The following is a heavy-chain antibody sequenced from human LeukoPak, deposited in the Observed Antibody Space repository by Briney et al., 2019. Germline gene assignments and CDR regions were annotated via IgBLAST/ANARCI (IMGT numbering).Heavy chain of an antibody. V-gene: IGHV3-30-3*01. J-gene: IGHJ6*02. CDR1: GFTFSSYA. Sequence: GGSLRLSCAASGFTFSSYAMHWVRQAPGKGLEWVAVIAYDGNSKYYADSVQGRFTISRDNSKNTLDLQMNSLRGEDTAAYYCARGHCSGGSCYSVYYYYYGMDVWGQGTTVTVSS. CDR3: ARGHCSGGSCYSVYYYYYGMDV. CDR2: IAYDGNSK. D-gene: IGHD2-15*01.